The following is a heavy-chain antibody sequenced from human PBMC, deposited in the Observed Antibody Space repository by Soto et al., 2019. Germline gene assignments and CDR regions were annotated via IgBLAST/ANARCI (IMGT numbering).Heavy chain of an antibody. CDR1: GYTFTNHY. CDR3: VRDGEGQWQWGGSTFDF. D-gene: IGHD6-19*01. Sequence: QVQVVQSGAEVKKPGASVKVSCKASGYTFTNHYIHWVRQAPGLGLEWIGIINTSGGATSYAQKSQERVDLTRDTCTSTVYMELRSLGSEDTAVYYCVRDGEGQWQWGGSTFDFWGQGTRVAVSS. CDR2: INTSGGAT. V-gene: IGHV1-46*03. J-gene: IGHJ3*01.